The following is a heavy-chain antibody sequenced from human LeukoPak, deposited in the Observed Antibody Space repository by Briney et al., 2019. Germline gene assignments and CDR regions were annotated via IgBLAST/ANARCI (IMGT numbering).Heavy chain of an antibody. Sequence: SVKVSCKASGGTFSSYAITWVRQAPGQGLEWMGGIIPLFDTTNYAQKFQGRVTITADKSRGTAYMELSSLSSEDTAVYYCARVPYYGDYYYYYMDVWGKGTTVTVSS. CDR2: IIPLFDTT. D-gene: IGHD4-17*01. V-gene: IGHV1-69*06. CDR1: GGTFSSYA. CDR3: ARVPYYGDYYYYYMDV. J-gene: IGHJ6*03.